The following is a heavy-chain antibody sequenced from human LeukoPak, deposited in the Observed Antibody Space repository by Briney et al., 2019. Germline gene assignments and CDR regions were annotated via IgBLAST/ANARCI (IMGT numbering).Heavy chain of an antibody. CDR1: GFTFSSYS. CDR2: ISSSSSYI. J-gene: IGHJ4*02. D-gene: IGHD3-10*01. V-gene: IGHV3-21*01. CDR3: ARESTVHVGFDY. Sequence: GGSLRLSCAASGFTFSSYSMNWVRQAPGKGLEWVSSISSSSSYIYYADSVTGRFTISRDNAKNSLYLQMNSLRAEDTAVYYCARESTVHVGFDYWGQGTLVTVSS.